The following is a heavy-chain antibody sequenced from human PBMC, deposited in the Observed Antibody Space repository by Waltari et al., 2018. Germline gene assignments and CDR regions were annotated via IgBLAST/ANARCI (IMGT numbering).Heavy chain of an antibody. J-gene: IGHJ6*02. CDR2: IYSGGST. V-gene: IGHV3-53*01. D-gene: IGHD6-19*01. CDR3: ARQSYSSGWYASYYYGMDV. CDR1: GFTVSSNY. Sequence: EVQLVESGGGLIQPGGSLRLSCAASGFTVSSNYMRWVRQAPGTGLEWVSVIYSGGSTYYADSVKGRFTISRDNSKNTLYLQMNSLRAEDTAVYYCARQSYSSGWYASYYYGMDVWGQGTTVTVSS.